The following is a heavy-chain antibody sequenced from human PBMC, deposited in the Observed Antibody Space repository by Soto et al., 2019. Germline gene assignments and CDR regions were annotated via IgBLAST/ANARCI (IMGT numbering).Heavy chain of an antibody. CDR1: GGSISSGDYY. CDR3: ARDFTDYSSSSGIYYYGMDV. CDR2: IYYSGST. Sequence: SETLSLTCTVSGGSISSGDYYWSWIRQPPGKGLEWIGYIYYSGSTYYNPSPKSRVTISVDTSKNQFSLKPSSVTAADTAVYYCARDFTDYSSSSGIYYYGMDVWGQGTTVTVSS. J-gene: IGHJ6*02. D-gene: IGHD6-6*01. V-gene: IGHV4-30-4*01.